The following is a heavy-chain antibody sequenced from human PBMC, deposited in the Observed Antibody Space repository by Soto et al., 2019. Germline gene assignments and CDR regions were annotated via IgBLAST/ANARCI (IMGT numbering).Heavy chain of an antibody. J-gene: IGHJ5*02. D-gene: IGHD1-26*01. Sequence: SESLSLTCTVSGGSISSSSYYWGWIRQPPGKGLEWIGYNHSSGSTNYNPSLKSRVTISVDTSKNQFSLKLSSVTAADTAVYYCARDLGATNWRDLGWVDPWGHGTLVTSSS. CDR2: NHSSGST. V-gene: IGHV4-61*01. CDR3: ARDLGATNWRDLGWVDP. CDR1: GGSISSSSYY.